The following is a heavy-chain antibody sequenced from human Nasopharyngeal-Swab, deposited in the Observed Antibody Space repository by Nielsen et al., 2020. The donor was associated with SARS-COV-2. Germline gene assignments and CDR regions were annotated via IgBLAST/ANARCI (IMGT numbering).Heavy chain of an antibody. CDR3: ASVLAAAASWDYYYGMDV. CDR2: IYYSGST. V-gene: IGHV4-39*01. Sequence: SETLSLTCTVSGGSISSSSYYWGWIRQPPGKGLEWIGSIYYSGSTYYNPSLKSRVTISVDTSKNQFSLKLSSVTAADTAVCYCASVLAAAASWDYYYGMDVWGQGTTVTVSS. CDR1: GGSISSSSYY. J-gene: IGHJ6*02. D-gene: IGHD6-13*01.